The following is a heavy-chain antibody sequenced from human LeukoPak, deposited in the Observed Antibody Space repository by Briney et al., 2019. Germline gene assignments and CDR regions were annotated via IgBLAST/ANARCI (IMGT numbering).Heavy chain of an antibody. CDR1: GYTFTSYY. J-gene: IGHJ6*03. Sequence: ASVKVSCKASGYTFTSYYMHWVRPAPGQGLEWMGWISAYNGNTNYAQKLQGRVTMTTDTSTSTAYMELRSLRSDDTAVYYCARSGTTPYYYYMDVWGKGTTVTVSS. CDR3: ARSGTTPYYYYMDV. CDR2: ISAYNGNT. D-gene: IGHD1-7*01. V-gene: IGHV1-18*04.